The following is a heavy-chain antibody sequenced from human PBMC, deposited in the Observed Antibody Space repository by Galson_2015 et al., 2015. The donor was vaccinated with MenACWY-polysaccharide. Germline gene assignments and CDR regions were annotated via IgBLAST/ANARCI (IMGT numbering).Heavy chain of an antibody. J-gene: IGHJ5*02. CDR2: MNTNSGNT. CDR3: ARVIAREYTCADA. D-gene: IGHD1-1*01. V-gene: IGHV1-8*02. CDR1: GYTFTSYA. Sequence: SVKVSCKASGYTFTSYAINWVRQAPGQGLEWMGWMNTNSGNTEYAQKFQGRVTMTSNSATNTAYMELSSLRSEDTAVYYCARVIAREYTCADACGQGTLDTVSS.